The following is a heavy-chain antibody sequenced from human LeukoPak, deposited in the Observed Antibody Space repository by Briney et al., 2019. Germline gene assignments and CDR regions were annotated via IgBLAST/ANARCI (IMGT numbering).Heavy chain of an antibody. D-gene: IGHD2-2*02. CDR2: FDPEDGET. CDR3: ARDSRPVRGYCSSTSCYTAYY. J-gene: IGHJ4*02. V-gene: IGHV1-24*01. Sequence: GASVKVSCKVSGYTLTELSMHWVRQAPGKGLEWMGGFDPEDGETIYAQKFQGRVTMTEDTSTDTAYMELSSLRSEDTAVYYCARDSRPVRGYCSSTSCYTAYYWGQGTLVTVSS. CDR1: GYTLTELS.